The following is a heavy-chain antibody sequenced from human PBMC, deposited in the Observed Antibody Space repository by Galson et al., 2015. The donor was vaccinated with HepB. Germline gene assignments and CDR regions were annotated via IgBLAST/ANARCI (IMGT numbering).Heavy chain of an antibody. J-gene: IGHJ5*02. CDR1: GFTFSAYA. CDR2: ISNDGSSK. V-gene: IGHV3-30*04. D-gene: IGHD6-19*01. Sequence: SLRLSCAASGFTFSAYALHWVRQAPGRGLEWVAGISNDGSSKYYADSVKGRFTISRANSRNTIYLHMISLRVEDTAIYYCAREEYGSGWYGSVMGNWFDPWGQGTLVTVAS. CDR3: AREEYGSGWYGSVMGNWFDP.